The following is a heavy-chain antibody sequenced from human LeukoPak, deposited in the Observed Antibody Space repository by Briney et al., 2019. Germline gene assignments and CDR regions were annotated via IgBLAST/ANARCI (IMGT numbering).Heavy chain of an antibody. V-gene: IGHV4-61*01. CDR3: ATDYSNFYGMDV. CDR2: IQNSATT. D-gene: IGHD4-11*01. Sequence: SETLSLTCTVSGGSVNSGSYFWSWFRQPPGKRLEWVGYIQNSATTNYNPSLESRVAIFVDSSKDQFSLRVTSVTAADTAVYYCATDYSNFYGMDVWGQGTTVTVSS. CDR1: GGSVNSGSYF. J-gene: IGHJ6*02.